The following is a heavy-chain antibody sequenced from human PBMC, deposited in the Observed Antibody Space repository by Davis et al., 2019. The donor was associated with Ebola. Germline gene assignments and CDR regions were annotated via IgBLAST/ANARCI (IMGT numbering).Heavy chain of an antibody. D-gene: IGHD3-10*01. CDR3: ARHLFGSGSYSSFDY. J-gene: IGHJ4*02. Sequence: GESLKIPCTGSGYSFTSYWIGWVRQMPGKGLEWMGIIYPGDSDTRYSPSFQGQVTISADKSISTAYLQWSSLKASDTAMYYCARHLFGSGSYSSFDYWGQGTLVTVSS. CDR2: IYPGDSDT. V-gene: IGHV5-51*01. CDR1: GYSFTSYW.